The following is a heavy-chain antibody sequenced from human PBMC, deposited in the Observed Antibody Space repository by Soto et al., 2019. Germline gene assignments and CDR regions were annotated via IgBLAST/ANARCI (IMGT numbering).Heavy chain of an antibody. Sequence: EVQLVESGGGLVQPGRSLRLSCAASGFTFDDYAMHWVRQAPGKGLEWVSGISWNSGSIGYADSVKGRFTISRDNAKNFLYLQMNSLRAEDTALYYCAKAQYCSGGSCYSGWFDPWGQGTLVTVSS. V-gene: IGHV3-9*01. CDR3: AKAQYCSGGSCYSGWFDP. CDR1: GFTFDDYA. D-gene: IGHD2-15*01. J-gene: IGHJ5*02. CDR2: ISWNSGSI.